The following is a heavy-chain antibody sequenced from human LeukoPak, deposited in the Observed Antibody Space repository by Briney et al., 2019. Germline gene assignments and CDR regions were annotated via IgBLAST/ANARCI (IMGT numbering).Heavy chain of an antibody. J-gene: IGHJ4*02. V-gene: IGHV3-64*01. CDR2: ISSNGGST. D-gene: IGHD3-16*01. CDR1: GFTFSSYA. CDR3: ARVLRGTGPLGYFDY. Sequence: GRSLRLSCAASGFTFSSYAMHWVRQAPGKGLEYVSAISSNGGSTYYANSVKGRFTISRDNSKNTLYLQMGSLRAEDMAVYYCARVLRGTGPLGYFDYWGQGTLVTVSS.